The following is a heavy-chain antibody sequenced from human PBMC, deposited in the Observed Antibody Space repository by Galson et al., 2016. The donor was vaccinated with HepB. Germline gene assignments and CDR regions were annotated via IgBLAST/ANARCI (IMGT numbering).Heavy chain of an antibody. CDR3: ARDDDLWARRSAMDV. CDR1: GFTFSSYG. J-gene: IGHJ6*02. CDR2: ISNDGSKK. Sequence: SLRLSCAASGFTFSSYGMHWVRQAPGKGLEWVAVISNDGSKKYYEDSVKGRFTISRDNAKNSLYLQMNSLRVEDTAIYYCARDDDLWARRSAMDVWGQGTTVTVSS. D-gene: IGHD2-21*01. V-gene: IGHV3-30*03.